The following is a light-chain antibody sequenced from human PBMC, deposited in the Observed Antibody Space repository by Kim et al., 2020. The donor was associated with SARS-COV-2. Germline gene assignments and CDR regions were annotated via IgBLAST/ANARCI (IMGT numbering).Light chain of an antibody. CDR3: QVWDSSSDHPV. CDR1: NIGSKR. J-gene: IGLJ3*02. Sequence: SYELTQPPSVSVAPGKTARITCGGNNIGSKRVHWYQQKPGQAPVLVIYYDSDRPSGLPERFSGSNSGNTATLTISRVEAGDEADYYCQVWDSSSDHPVFG. V-gene: IGLV3-21*04. CDR2: YDS.